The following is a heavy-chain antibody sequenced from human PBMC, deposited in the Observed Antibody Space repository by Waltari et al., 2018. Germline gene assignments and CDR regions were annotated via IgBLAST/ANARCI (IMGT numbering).Heavy chain of an antibody. CDR3: GRIDYGDKGYALDH. V-gene: IGHV3-11*04. J-gene: IGHJ4*02. CDR1: GFTFSTSY. CDR2: ISNSGSPI. D-gene: IGHD5-12*01. Sequence: QVQLVESGGGLVKPGGSLRLSCAASGFTFSTSYMSWIRQAPGKGLEWVSYISNSGSPIYYADSVKGRFTISRDNAKNSLYLLMNSLSAEDTAVYYCGRIDYGDKGYALDHWGQGTLVTVSS.